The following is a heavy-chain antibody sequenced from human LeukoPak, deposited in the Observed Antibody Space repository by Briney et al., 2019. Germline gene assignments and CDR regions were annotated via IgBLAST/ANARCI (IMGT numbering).Heavy chain of an antibody. D-gene: IGHD2-2*01. Sequence: ASVKVSCKASGYTFTGYYMHWVRQAPGQGLEWMGWISAYNGNTNYAQKLQGRVTMTTDTSTSTAYMELRSLRSDDTAVYYCARVYQLLSEDAFDIWGQGTMVTVSS. CDR1: GYTFTGYY. V-gene: IGHV1-18*04. CDR3: ARVYQLLSEDAFDI. J-gene: IGHJ3*02. CDR2: ISAYNGNT.